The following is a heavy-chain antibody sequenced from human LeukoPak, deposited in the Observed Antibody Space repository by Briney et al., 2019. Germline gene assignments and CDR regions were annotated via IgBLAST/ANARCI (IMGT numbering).Heavy chain of an antibody. CDR1: GFTFSDYY. CDR2: ISSSGSTI. J-gene: IGHJ6*02. CDR3: ARDWEPYYESSGSGMDV. Sequence: PGGSLRLSCAASGFTFSDYYMSWIRQAPGKGLEWVSYISSSGSTIYYADSVKGRFTISRDNAKNSLYLQMSSLRAEDTAVYYCARDWEPYYESSGSGMDVWGQGTTVTVSS. V-gene: IGHV3-11*01. D-gene: IGHD3-22*01.